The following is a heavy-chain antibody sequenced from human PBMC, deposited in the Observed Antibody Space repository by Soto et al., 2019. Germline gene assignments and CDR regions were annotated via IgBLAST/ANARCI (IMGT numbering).Heavy chain of an antibody. V-gene: IGHV1-2*04. D-gene: IGHD2-8*01. Sequence: ASVKVSCKASGYTFTDYHIHWVRQAPGQGLEWLGRINPESGGTSTAQKFQGWVTMTTDTSISTASMELTRLTSDDTAIYYCARGDSTDCSNGVCSFFYNHDMDVWGQGTTVTVSS. CDR2: INPESGGT. CDR3: ARGDSTDCSNGVCSFFYNHDMDV. CDR1: GYTFTDYH. J-gene: IGHJ6*02.